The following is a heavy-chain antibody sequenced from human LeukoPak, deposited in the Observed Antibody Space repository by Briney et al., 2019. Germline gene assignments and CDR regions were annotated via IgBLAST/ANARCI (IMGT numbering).Heavy chain of an antibody. CDR3: ARYVVYGSGKYYFDY. Sequence: PSETLSLTCAVSGGSISSSNYFWSWIRQPPGQELEWIASINYGGTTYYNPSLKSRVTISVDTSKNQFSLRLTSVTAADTAVYLCARYVVYGSGKYYFDYWGQGSLVSVSS. J-gene: IGHJ4*02. CDR2: INYGGTT. V-gene: IGHV4-39*01. D-gene: IGHD3-10*01. CDR1: GGSISSSNYF.